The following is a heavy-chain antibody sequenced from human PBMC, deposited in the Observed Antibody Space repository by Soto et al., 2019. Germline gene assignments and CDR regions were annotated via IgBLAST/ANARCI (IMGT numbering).Heavy chain of an antibody. Sequence: EVQLVESGGGLIQPGGSLRLSGAASGFTVSSNYMSWVRQAPGKGLEWGSVIYSGGSTYYADSVKGRFTISRDNSKTTLYLQMNSLRAEDTAVYYCARDRVESGYPEYFQHWGQGTLVTVSS. CDR2: IYSGGST. J-gene: IGHJ1*01. CDR3: ARDRVESGYPEYFQH. CDR1: GFTVSSNY. V-gene: IGHV3-53*01. D-gene: IGHD3-22*01.